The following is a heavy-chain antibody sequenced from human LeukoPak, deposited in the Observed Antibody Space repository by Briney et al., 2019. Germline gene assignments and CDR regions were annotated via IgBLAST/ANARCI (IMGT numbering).Heavy chain of an antibody. V-gene: IGHV4-39*07. D-gene: IGHD6-19*01. CDR2: INHSGST. CDR1: GGSISSSSYY. CDR3: AREGIAVAGRFDP. Sequence: PSETLSLTCTVSGGSISSSSYYWSWIRQPPGKGLEWIGEINHSGSTNYNPSLKSRVTISVDTSKNQFSLKLSSVTAADTAVYYCAREGIAVAGRFDPWGQGTLVTVSS. J-gene: IGHJ5*02.